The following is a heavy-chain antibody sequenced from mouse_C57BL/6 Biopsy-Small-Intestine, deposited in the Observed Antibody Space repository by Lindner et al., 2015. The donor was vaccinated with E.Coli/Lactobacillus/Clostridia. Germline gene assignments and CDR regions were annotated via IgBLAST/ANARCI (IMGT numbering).Heavy chain of an antibody. J-gene: IGHJ1*01. V-gene: IGHV1-81*01. CDR1: GGTFSSYA. CDR3: ARAYRGHSSGWYYYYGMDV. CDR2: IIPIFGTA. Sequence: SVKVSCKASGGTFSSYAISWVRQAPGQGLEWMGGIIPIFGTANYAQKFQGRVTITADESTSTAYIELSSLRSEDTAVYYCARAYRGHSSGWYYYYGMDVWGQGTTVTVSS. D-gene: IGHD1-1*01.